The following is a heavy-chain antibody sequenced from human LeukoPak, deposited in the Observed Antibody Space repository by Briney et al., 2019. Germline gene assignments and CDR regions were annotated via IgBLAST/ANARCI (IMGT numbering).Heavy chain of an antibody. D-gene: IGHD4-17*01. Sequence: SETLSLTCTVSGDSISSDDYYWRWIRQPAGKGLEWIERFCASGNSNYNPSLKSRVSISSDTSKSRFSLELSSVTAADTAVYYCARLKATVSIHAYFDSWGQGTLVTGSS. CDR2: FCASGNS. CDR1: GDSISSDDYY. J-gene: IGHJ4*02. V-gene: IGHV4-61*02. CDR3: ARLKATVSIHAYFDS.